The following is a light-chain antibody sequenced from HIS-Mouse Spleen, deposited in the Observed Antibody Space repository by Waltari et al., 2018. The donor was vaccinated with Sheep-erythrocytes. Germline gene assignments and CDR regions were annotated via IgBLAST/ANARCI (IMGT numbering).Light chain of an antibody. J-gene: IGLJ2*01. CDR1: KLGDKY. CDR2: QDL. CDR3: QAWDSSTAV. V-gene: IGLV3-1*01. Sequence: SYELTQPPSVSVSPGQTASITCSGDKLGDKYACWYQQKPCQSPVLVIYQDLKRPSGSPGRFSGSNSGNTATRTISGTQAMDEADYYCQAWDSSTAVFGGGTKLTVL.